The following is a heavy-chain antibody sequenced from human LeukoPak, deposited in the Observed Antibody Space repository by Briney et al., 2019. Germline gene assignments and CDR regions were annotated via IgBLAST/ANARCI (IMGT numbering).Heavy chain of an antibody. J-gene: IGHJ4*02. D-gene: IGHD3-10*01. CDR1: GFTFPDYG. V-gene: IGHV3-20*04. CDR3: ARLFNFYGSGTYYPFDS. Sequence: GSLRLSCAASGFTFPDYGMSWVRLAPGKGLEWVSGVDLNGGSTHYADSVKGRFTISRDNAKNSLYLQINTLRAEDTALYYCARLFNFYGSGTYYPFDSWGQGALVTVSS. CDR2: VDLNGGST.